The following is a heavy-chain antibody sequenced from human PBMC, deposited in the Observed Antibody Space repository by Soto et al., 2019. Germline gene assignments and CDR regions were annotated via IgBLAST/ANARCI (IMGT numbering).Heavy chain of an antibody. Sequence: QVQLVQSGAEVKKPGASVKVSCKTSGYTFTTYGVSWVRQAPGLGREWMGWISGNNGNTNSVPKFHGRVSMTTGTSTSTAYMELRSLRSDDTAVYYCASDERAYCSGENCEHYFDYWGQGTLVTVSS. CDR3: ASDERAYCSGENCEHYFDY. J-gene: IGHJ4*02. CDR2: ISGNNGNT. D-gene: IGHD2-15*01. V-gene: IGHV1-18*01. CDR1: GYTFTTYG.